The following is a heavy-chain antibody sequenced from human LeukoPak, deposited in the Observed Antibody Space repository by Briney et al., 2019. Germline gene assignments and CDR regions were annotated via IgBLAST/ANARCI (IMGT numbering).Heavy chain of an antibody. CDR3: ASGYYDSSGYSHFDY. CDR1: GYTFTGNY. Sequence: ASVKVSCKASGYTFTGNYMHWVRQAHGQGLEWMGVINPSGGSTSYAQKFQGRVTMTRDMSTSTVYMELSSLRSEDTAVYYCASGYYDSSGYSHFDYWGQGTLVTVSS. J-gene: IGHJ4*02. V-gene: IGHV1-46*01. D-gene: IGHD3-22*01. CDR2: INPSGGST.